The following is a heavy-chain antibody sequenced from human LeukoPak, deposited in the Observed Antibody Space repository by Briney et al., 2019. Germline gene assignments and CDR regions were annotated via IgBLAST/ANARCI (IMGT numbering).Heavy chain of an antibody. CDR2: ISGSGDST. D-gene: IGHD6-19*01. Sequence: HPGGSLRLSCAASGFTFSNYAMRWVRQAPGKGLEWVSGISGSGDSTYYADSVKGRFTISRDNSKNTPYLQMNSLRAEDTAVYYCARRSGIAVAGAFDYWGQGTLVTVSS. CDR3: ARRSGIAVAGAFDY. CDR1: GFTFSNYA. J-gene: IGHJ4*02. V-gene: IGHV3-23*01.